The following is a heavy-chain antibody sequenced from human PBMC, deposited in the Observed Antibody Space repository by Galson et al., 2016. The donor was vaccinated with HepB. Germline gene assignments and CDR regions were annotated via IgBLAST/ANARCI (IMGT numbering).Heavy chain of an antibody. V-gene: IGHV2-5*02. J-gene: IGHJ3*02. CDR2: IYWDDDK. Sequence: ALVKPTQTLTLTCTFSGSSLRTRGVGVGWIRQPPGKALEWLALIYWDDDKRYSPSLKSRLTITKDTSKNQVVLTMTNMDPVDTATYYCAHGYGDYVGGNAFDIWGQGTMVTVSS. CDR1: GSSLRTRGVG. CDR3: AHGYGDYVGGNAFDI. D-gene: IGHD4-17*01.